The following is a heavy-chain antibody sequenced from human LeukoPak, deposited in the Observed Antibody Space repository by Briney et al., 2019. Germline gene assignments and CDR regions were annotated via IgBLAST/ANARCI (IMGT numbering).Heavy chain of an antibody. V-gene: IGHV4-34*01. Sequence: PSETLSLTCTVSGGSISSYYWSWIRQPPGKGLEWIGEINHSGSTNYNPSLKSRVTISVDTSKNQFSLKLSSVTAADTAVYYCARSSSGYYYFYYMDVWGKGTTVTISS. CDR2: INHSGST. J-gene: IGHJ6*03. CDR1: GGSISSYY. D-gene: IGHD3-22*01. CDR3: ARSSSGYYYFYYMDV.